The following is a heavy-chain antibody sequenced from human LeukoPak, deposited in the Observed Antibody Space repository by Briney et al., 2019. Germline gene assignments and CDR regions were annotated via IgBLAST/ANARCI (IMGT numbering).Heavy chain of an antibody. V-gene: IGHV5-51*01. CDR1: GYNFTSYW. CDR2: IYPGDSDT. Sequence: GESLQISCQGSGYNFTSYWIGWVRQLPGKGLEWMGIIYPGDSDTRYSPSFQGQVTISADKSISTAYLQWSSLKASDTAMYYCARPGREDSDRWENAFDIWGQGTMVTVSS. CDR3: ARPGREDSDRWENAFDI. D-gene: IGHD1-26*01. J-gene: IGHJ3*02.